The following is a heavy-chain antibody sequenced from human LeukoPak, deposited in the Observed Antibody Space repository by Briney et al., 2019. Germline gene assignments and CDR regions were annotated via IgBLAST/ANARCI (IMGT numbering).Heavy chain of an antibody. CDR1: GGSFSGYY. Sequence: SETLSLTCAVYGGSFSGYYWSWIRRPPGKGLEWIGEINHSGSTNYNPSLKSRVTISVDTSKNQFSLKLSSVTAADTAVYYCARTHPRARYCSGGSCYFFDYWGQGTLVTVSS. J-gene: IGHJ4*02. D-gene: IGHD2-15*01. CDR3: ARTHPRARYCSGGSCYFFDY. V-gene: IGHV4-34*01. CDR2: INHSGST.